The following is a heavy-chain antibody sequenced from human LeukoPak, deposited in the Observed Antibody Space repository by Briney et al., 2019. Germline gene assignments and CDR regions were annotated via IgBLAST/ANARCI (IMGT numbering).Heavy chain of an antibody. V-gene: IGHV4-39*01. CDR1: GGSISSSSYY. J-gene: IGHJ6*02. CDR3: ARQGSYDFWSGYYRDYYYGMDV. D-gene: IGHD3-3*01. Sequence: SETLSLTCTVSGGSISSSSYYWGWIRQPPGKGLEWIGSIYYSGSTYYNPSLKSRVTISVDTSKNQFSLKLSSVTAADTAVYYCARQGSYDFWSGYYRDYYYGMDVWGQGTTVTVSS. CDR2: IYYSGST.